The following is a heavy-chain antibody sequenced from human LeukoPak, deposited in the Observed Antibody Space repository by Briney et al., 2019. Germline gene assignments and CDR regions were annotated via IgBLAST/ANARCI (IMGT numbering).Heavy chain of an antibody. CDR3: ARVGRDYGGNRFSDY. J-gene: IGHJ4*02. Sequence: ASVKVSCKASGYTFTSSGVSWVRQAPGRGLEWMGWISAYNGDINYAQKFQGRVTMTTDTSTSTAYMELRSLRSDDTAIYYCARVGRDYGGNRFSDYWGQGTLVTVSS. CDR2: ISAYNGDI. D-gene: IGHD4-23*01. CDR1: GYTFTSSG. V-gene: IGHV1-18*01.